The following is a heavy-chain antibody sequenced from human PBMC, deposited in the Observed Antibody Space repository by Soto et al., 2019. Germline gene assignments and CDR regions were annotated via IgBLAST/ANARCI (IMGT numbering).Heavy chain of an antibody. D-gene: IGHD2-2*01. CDR1: GITFSNAW. Sequence: PVGSLRLSCAASGITFSNAWMTWVRQAPGKGLEWVGRIKSITDGGTTDYAAPVKGRFTISRDDSKDTLYLQMNNLRTEDTAVYHCTTDSADIVVVPATFGMDVWGQGTTVTVSS. CDR3: TTDSADIVVVPATFGMDV. V-gene: IGHV3-15*01. CDR2: IKSITDGGTT. J-gene: IGHJ6*02.